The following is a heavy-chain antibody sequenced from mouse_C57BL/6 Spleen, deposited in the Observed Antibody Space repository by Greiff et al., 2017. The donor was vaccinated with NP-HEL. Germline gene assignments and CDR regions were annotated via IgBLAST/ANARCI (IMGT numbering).Heavy chain of an antibody. D-gene: IGHD1-1*01. CDR3: ARDHYGSSGFDY. CDR1: GFTFSSYA. V-gene: IGHV5-4*01. Sequence: EVQVVESGGGLVKPGGSLKLSCAASGFTFSSYAMSWVRQTPEKRLEWVATISDGGSYTYYPDNVKGRFTISRDNAKNNLYLQMSHLKSEDTAMYYCARDHYGSSGFDYWGQGTTLTVSS. CDR2: ISDGGSYT. J-gene: IGHJ2*01.